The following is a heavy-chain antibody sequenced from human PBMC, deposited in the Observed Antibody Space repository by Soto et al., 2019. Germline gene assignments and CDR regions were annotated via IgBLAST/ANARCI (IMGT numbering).Heavy chain of an antibody. J-gene: IGHJ2*01. CDR1: GGTFSSYT. Sequence: QVQLVQSGAEVKKPGSSVTVSCKASGGTFSSYTISWVRQAPGQGLEWMGGIIPIFGTVNYAQKFQGRVTITADEPTCTADRELSSLRSEDTAVYYCARGNHRWLQLWYFDLWGRGTLVTVSS. CDR3: ARGNHRWLQLWYFDL. D-gene: IGHD5-12*01. V-gene: IGHV1-69*12. CDR2: IIPIFGTV.